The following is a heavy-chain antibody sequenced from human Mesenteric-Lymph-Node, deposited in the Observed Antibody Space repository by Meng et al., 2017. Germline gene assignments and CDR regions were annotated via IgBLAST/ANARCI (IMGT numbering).Heavy chain of an antibody. CDR1: GFTCSGSA. CDR2: VRDKANNYAT. CDR3: GSGNYFDY. V-gene: IGHV3-73*01. J-gene: IGHJ4*02. D-gene: IGHD1-26*01. Sequence: EVQLVDSGGGLVQPGGSLKLSCAPSGFTCSGSAMHWVRQAYGKGLEWVGRVRDKANNYATSYAESVKGRFTISRDDSRNTAYLQMDSLKTEDTAVYYCGSGNYFDYWGQGTLVTVSS.